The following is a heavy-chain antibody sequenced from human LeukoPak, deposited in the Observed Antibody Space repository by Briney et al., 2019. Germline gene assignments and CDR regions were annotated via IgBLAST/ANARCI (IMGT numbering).Heavy chain of an antibody. CDR2: IKQDGSEK. D-gene: IGHD5-18*01. V-gene: IGHV3-7*01. CDR1: GFTFSSHW. Sequence: PGGSLRLSCVASGFTFSSHWMSWVRQAPGKGLEWVANIKQDGSEKYYVDSVKGRFTISRDNAKNSLYLQMNSLRAEDTAVYYCARDRDYNYGHGHDYWGQGTLVTVSS. J-gene: IGHJ4*02. CDR3: ARDRDYNYGHGHDY.